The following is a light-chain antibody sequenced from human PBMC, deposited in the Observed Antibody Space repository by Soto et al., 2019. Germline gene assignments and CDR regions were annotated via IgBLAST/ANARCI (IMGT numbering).Light chain of an antibody. Sequence: DIPMTQSPSSLSASVGDRVTITCRASQSISSYLNWYQQKPGKAPKLLIYAASSLQSGVPSRFSGSGSGTDFTLTISSLQPEDFATYYGQQSYSTPPITFGQGTRLEIK. CDR2: AAS. CDR3: QQSYSTPPIT. CDR1: QSISSY. J-gene: IGKJ5*01. V-gene: IGKV1-39*01.